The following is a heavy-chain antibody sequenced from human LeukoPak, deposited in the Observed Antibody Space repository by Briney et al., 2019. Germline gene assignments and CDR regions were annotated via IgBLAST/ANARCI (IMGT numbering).Heavy chain of an antibody. CDR2: INHSGST. Sequence: SETLSLTCAVYGGSFSGYYWSWIRQPPGKGLEWIGEINHSGSTNYNPSLKSRVTISVDTSKNQFSLKLSSVTAADTAVYYCARVCGFNSGWYPYYYYYYYMDVWGKGTTVTVSS. D-gene: IGHD6-19*01. V-gene: IGHV4-34*01. CDR1: GGSFSGYY. CDR3: ARVCGFNSGWYPYYYYYYYMDV. J-gene: IGHJ6*03.